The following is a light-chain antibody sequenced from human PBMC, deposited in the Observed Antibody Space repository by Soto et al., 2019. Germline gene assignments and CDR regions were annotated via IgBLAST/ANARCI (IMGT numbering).Light chain of an antibody. V-gene: IGLV2-8*01. J-gene: IGLJ3*02. CDR1: SSDVGGYNH. Sequence: QSALTQPPSASGSPGQSVTISCTGTSSDVGGYNHVSWYQQHPGKAPKHMIFEVSNRPSGVPDRFSGSKSGNTASLTVSGLQAEDEADYYCSSFAGNYWVFGGGTKLTVL. CDR2: EVS. CDR3: SSFAGNYWV.